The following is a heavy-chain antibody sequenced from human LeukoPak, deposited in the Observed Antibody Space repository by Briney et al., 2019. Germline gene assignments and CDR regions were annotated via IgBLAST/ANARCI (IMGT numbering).Heavy chain of an antibody. V-gene: IGHV4-39*01. CDR2: IYYSGST. CDR3: ARHRSKFGGSYPYPFDY. D-gene: IGHD1-26*01. J-gene: IGHJ4*02. CDR1: GGSISSSSYY. Sequence: SETLSLTCTVSGGSISSSSYYWGWIRQPPGKGLEWIGRIYYSGSTYYNPSLKSRVTISVDTSKNQFSLKLSSVTAADTAVYYCARHRSKFGGSYPYPFDYWGQGTLVTVSS.